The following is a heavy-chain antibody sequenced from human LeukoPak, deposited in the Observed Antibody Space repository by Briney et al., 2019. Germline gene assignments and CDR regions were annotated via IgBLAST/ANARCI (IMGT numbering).Heavy chain of an antibody. CDR1: GYTFTSYD. Sequence: ASVKVSCEASGYTFTSYDINWVRQATGQGLEWMGWMNPNSGNTGYAQKFQGRVTMTRNTSISTAYMELRSLRSDDTAVYYCARAPYDFFSYYYMDVWGKGTTVTVSS. J-gene: IGHJ6*03. V-gene: IGHV1-8*01. CDR3: ARAPYDFFSYYYMDV. D-gene: IGHD3-3*01. CDR2: MNPNSGNT.